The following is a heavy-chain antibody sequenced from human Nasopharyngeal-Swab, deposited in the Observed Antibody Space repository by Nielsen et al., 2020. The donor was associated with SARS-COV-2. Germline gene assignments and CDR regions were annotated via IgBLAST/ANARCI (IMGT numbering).Heavy chain of an antibody. Sequence: GESLKISCAASGFIFSSYAMSWVRQAPGKGLEWVSSISGSGGTTYYADSVKGRFTISRDNAKNTLYLQMNSLRAEDTAVYYCARVDSGYDSHWYFDLWGRGTLVTVSS. V-gene: IGHV3-23*01. D-gene: IGHD5-12*01. J-gene: IGHJ2*01. CDR3: ARVDSGYDSHWYFDL. CDR1: GFIFSSYA. CDR2: ISGSGGTT.